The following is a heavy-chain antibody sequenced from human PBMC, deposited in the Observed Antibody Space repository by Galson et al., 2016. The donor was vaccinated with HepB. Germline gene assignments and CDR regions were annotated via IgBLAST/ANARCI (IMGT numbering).Heavy chain of an antibody. J-gene: IGHJ6*02. CDR2: IYYNGIT. CDR1: GASISRGGDF. V-gene: IGHV4-31*03. CDR3: AREMWGNERFNYGMDV. D-gene: IGHD1-1*01. Sequence: TLSLTCTVSGASISRGGDFWNWIRQHPGKGLEWIGYIYYNGITSYKPSLKSRVSISLDTSKNQFSLNLSSVTAADTAVYYCAREMWGNERFNYGMDVWCQGTTVTVSS.